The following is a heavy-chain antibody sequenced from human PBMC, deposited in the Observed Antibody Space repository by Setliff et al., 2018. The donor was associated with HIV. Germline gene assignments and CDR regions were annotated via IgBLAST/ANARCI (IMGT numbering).Heavy chain of an antibody. CDR3: ARISSAWYLVDY. J-gene: IGHJ4*02. D-gene: IGHD6-13*01. Sequence: GGSLRLSCAASGFTFSSYWMTWVRQAPGKGLQWVANIRRDEGEKYYVDSMKGRFTISRDNAKSSLYLQMSSLRVDDTAVYYCARISSAWYLVDYWGQGTLVTVSS. V-gene: IGHV3-7*03. CDR2: IRRDEGEK. CDR1: GFTFSSYW.